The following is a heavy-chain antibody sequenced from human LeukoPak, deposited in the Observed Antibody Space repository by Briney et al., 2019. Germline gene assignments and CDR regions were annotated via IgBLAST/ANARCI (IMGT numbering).Heavy chain of an antibody. V-gene: IGHV3-53*01. CDR1: GFTVSSNY. CDR2: IYSGGKT. CDR3: ARGADRWNYFDY. Sequence: GGSLRLSCAASGFTVSSNYMSWVRQAPGKGLEWVSVIYSGGKTYYADSVKGRFTISRDNSKNTLYLQMNSLGAEDTAVYYCARGADRWNYFDYWGQGTLVTVSS. D-gene: IGHD4-23*01. J-gene: IGHJ4*02.